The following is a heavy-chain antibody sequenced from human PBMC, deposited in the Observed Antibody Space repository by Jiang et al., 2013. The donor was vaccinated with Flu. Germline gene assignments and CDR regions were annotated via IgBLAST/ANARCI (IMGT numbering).Heavy chain of an antibody. CDR1: EFIFSNYA. V-gene: IGHV3-23*01. D-gene: IGHD6-19*01. J-gene: IGHJ3*02. CDR2: INGGGAST. Sequence: LESGGGLVQPGGSLRLSCAASEFIFSNYAMNWVRQAPGKGLEWVSVINGGGASTYYADSVKGRFTISRDNSKNTLYLQMNSLRAEDTAVYYCVKFSRSSGWYEAAFDIWGQGTMVTVSS. CDR3: VKFSRSSGWYEAAFDI.